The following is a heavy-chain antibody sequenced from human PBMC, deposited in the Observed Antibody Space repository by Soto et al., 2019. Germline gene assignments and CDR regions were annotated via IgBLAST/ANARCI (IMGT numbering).Heavy chain of an antibody. J-gene: IGHJ5*01. Sequence: DVQLLESGGGLVQPGGSLTLSCAASRFRFSDFAMSWVRQATGKGLEWVSSIGGLGSDAYYADPVNGRFTISRDNSKSTLYLQMDGLRDEDTAVYYCAKDAVPYNWKWYWLDSWGQGTLVIVS. V-gene: IGHV3-23*01. CDR2: IGGLGSDA. CDR1: RFRFSDFA. D-gene: IGHD1-20*01. CDR3: AKDAVPYNWKWYWLDS.